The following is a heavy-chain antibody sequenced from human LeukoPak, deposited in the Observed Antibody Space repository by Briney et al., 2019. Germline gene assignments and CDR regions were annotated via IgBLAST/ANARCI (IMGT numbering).Heavy chain of an antibody. CDR1: GFTISSNY. Sequence: GGSLRLSCAASGFTISSNYLSWVRQAPGKGLVWVSALHSGGHTFYADSVRGRFTISRDISKDTMYLQMNNLGAEDTALYYCVRGLSGVSSWYFDLWGRGTLISVSS. CDR3: VRGLSGVSSWYFDL. D-gene: IGHD7-27*01. V-gene: IGHV3-53*01. CDR2: LHSGGHT. J-gene: IGHJ2*01.